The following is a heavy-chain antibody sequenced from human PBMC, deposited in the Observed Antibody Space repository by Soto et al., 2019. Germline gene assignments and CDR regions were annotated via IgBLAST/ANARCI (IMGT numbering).Heavy chain of an antibody. Sequence: ASVKVSCKASGYTFTTYYMHWVRQAPGQGLEWMGIINPSGGSTRYAQRFQGRVTMTRDTSTSTVYMELSSLRSEDTAVYYCVRVGSGYYNSNGYPKDAFDIWGQGTMVTVSS. CDR3: VRVGSGYYNSNGYPKDAFDI. CDR1: GYTFTTYY. CDR2: INPSGGST. J-gene: IGHJ3*02. V-gene: IGHV1-46*03. D-gene: IGHD3-22*01.